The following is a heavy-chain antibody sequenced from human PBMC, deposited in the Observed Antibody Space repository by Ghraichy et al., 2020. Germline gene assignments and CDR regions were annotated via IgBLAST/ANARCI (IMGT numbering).Heavy chain of an antibody. V-gene: IGHV1-18*01. D-gene: IGHD2-15*01. CDR3: ARVGRGGHIVVVVAATHFDY. CDR2: ISAYNGNT. CDR1: GYTFTSYG. J-gene: IGHJ4*02. Sequence: ASVKVSCKASGYTFTSYGISWVRQAPGQGLEWMGWISAYNGNTNYAQKLQGRVTMTTDTSTSTAYMELRSLRSDDTAVYYCARVGRGGHIVVVVAATHFDYWGQGTLVTVSS.